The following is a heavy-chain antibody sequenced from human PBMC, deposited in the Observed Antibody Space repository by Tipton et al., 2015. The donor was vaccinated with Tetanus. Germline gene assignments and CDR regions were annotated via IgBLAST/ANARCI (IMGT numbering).Heavy chain of an antibody. CDR3: ARDQARGARGWNYFDS. V-gene: IGHV4-31*03. Sequence: TLSLTCTVSGGSPSRGGYYWTWIRQNPGKGLEWIEDIYFSGSTYYNPSLKSRVTISVDTSKNQFSLRLNSVTAADTAVYYCARDQARGARGWNYFDSWGQGTLVTVSS. CDR2: IYFSGST. J-gene: IGHJ4*02. D-gene: IGHD6-6*01. CDR1: GGSPSRGGYY.